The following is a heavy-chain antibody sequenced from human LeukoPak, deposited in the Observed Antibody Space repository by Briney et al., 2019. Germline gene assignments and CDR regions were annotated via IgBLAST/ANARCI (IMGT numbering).Heavy chain of an antibody. CDR3: ARKAQYNGHYPLDY. V-gene: IGHV3-23*01. Sequence: GGSLRLSCAASGFAFSNYWMGWVRQAPGKGLEWVSGTSDRGDYTYYADSVKGRFTISRDSSKSTLFLQMNSLRAEDTALYFCARKAQYNGHYPLDYWGQGTLVTVSS. CDR2: TSDRGDYT. J-gene: IGHJ4*02. CDR1: GFAFSNYW. D-gene: IGHD1-7*01.